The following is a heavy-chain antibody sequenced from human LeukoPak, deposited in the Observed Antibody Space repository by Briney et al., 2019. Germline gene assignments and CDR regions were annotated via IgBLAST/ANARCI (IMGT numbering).Heavy chain of an antibody. J-gene: IGHJ3*02. D-gene: IGHD6-6*01. CDR3: AKGRSSSTHDAFDI. Sequence: GGSLRLSCAASGFTFSNYWMTWVRQAPGKGLEWVAHINQDGSEEHYMDSVKARFTISRDNAKNSLSLQMNSLRAEDTAVYYCAKGRSSSTHDAFDIWGQGTMVTVSS. V-gene: IGHV3-7*03. CDR2: INQDGSEE. CDR1: GFTFSNYW.